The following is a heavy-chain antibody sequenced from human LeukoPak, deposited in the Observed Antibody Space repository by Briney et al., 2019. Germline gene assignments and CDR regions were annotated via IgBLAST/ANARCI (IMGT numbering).Heavy chain of an antibody. V-gene: IGHV3-48*03. Sequence: PGGSLRLSCGASGFTSSTDVMNWVRQAPGKGLEWVSYISSSGDTIYYADSVKGRFTISRDNAKNSLYLQMNSLRAEDAAIYYCASESGRVPASYDYWGQGSLVTVSS. CDR2: ISSSGDTI. CDR3: ASESGRVPASYDY. J-gene: IGHJ4*02. CDR1: GFTSSTDV. D-gene: IGHD2-2*01.